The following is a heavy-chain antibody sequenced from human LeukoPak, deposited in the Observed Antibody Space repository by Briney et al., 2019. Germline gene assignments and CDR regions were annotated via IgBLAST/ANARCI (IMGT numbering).Heavy chain of an antibody. Sequence: GGSLRLSCAASGFTFSSYGMHWVRQAPGKGLEWVAFIWYDGSNKYYADSVKGRFTISRDNSKNTLHLQMNSLRADDTAVYYCARENERYSYATHWGQGTLVTVSS. CDR3: ARENERYSYATH. CDR1: GFTFSSYG. V-gene: IGHV3-33*01. D-gene: IGHD3-16*01. CDR2: IWYDGSNK. J-gene: IGHJ4*02.